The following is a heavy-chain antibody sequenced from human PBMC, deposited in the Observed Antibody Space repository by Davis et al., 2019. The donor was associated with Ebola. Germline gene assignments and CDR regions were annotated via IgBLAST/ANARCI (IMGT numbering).Heavy chain of an antibody. Sequence: PGGSLRLSCAASGFTFSSYSMNWVRQAPGKGLEWVSYISSSSSTIYYADSVKGRFTISRDNAKNSLYLQMNSLRAEDTAVYYCARDGLVVPAVLLDYWGQGTLVTVSS. CDR2: ISSSSSTI. J-gene: IGHJ4*02. D-gene: IGHD2-2*01. V-gene: IGHV3-48*04. CDR3: ARDGLVVPAVLLDY. CDR1: GFTFSSYS.